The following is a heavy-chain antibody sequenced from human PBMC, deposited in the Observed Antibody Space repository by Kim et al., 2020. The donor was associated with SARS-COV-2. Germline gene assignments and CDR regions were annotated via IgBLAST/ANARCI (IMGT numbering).Heavy chain of an antibody. J-gene: IGHJ4*02. D-gene: IGHD3-22*01. CDR3: ARVSGYYDSSGYYYFDY. V-gene: IGHV4-39*07. Sequence: LKSRVTISVDTSKNQFSLKLSSVTAADTAVYYCARVSGYYDSSGYYYFDYWGQGTLVTVSS.